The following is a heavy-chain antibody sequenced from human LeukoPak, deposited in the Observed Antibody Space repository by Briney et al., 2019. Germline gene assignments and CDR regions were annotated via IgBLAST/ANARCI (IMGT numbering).Heavy chain of an antibody. CDR3: ARDYGDSGLGWFDP. CDR2: IYYSGST. Sequence: SQTLSLTCTVSGGSISSGGYYWSWIRQHPGKGLEWIGYIYYSGSTYYNPSLKSRVTISVDASKNQFSLKLSSVTAADTAVYYCARDYGDSGLGWFDPWGQGTLVTVSS. V-gene: IGHV4-31*03. J-gene: IGHJ5*02. CDR1: GGSISSGGYY. D-gene: IGHD4-17*01.